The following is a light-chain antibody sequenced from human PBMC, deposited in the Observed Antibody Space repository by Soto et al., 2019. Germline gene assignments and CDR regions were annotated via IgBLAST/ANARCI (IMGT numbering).Light chain of an antibody. CDR2: DVS. CDR3: SSSTSSLV. Sequence: QSVLTQPASVSGSPGQSITISCTGTSSDVGGYNYVSWYQQHPGKAPKLMIYDVSNRPSGVSNRFSGSKSGNTPALPISGLQAEDGAAYYCSSSTSSLVFGGGTKLTVL. V-gene: IGLV2-14*01. CDR1: SSDVGGYNY. J-gene: IGLJ2*01.